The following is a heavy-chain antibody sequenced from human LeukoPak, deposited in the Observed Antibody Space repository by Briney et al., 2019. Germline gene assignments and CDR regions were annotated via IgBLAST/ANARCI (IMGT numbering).Heavy chain of an antibody. CDR2: IYYSGST. Sequence: SETLSLTCTVSGGSISSYYWSWIRQPPGKGLEWIGYIYYSGSTNYNPSLKSRVTISVDTSKNQFSLKLSSVTAADTAVYYCARDFHGYSYGYYYYYYMDVWGKGTTVTVSS. D-gene: IGHD5-18*01. V-gene: IGHV4-59*12. CDR1: GGSISSYY. CDR3: ARDFHGYSYGYYYYYYMDV. J-gene: IGHJ6*03.